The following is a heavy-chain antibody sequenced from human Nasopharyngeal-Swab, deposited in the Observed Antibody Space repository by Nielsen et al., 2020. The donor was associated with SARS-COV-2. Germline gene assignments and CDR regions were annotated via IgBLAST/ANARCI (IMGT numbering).Heavy chain of an antibody. Sequence: GESLKISCAASGFTFSSYAMSWVRQAPGKGLEWVSVIYSGDSSTYYADSVKGRFTISRDNSKNTLYLQMNSLRAEDTAVYYCANLLFSSSWYEGYYYGMDVWGQGTTVTVSS. D-gene: IGHD6-13*01. J-gene: IGHJ6*02. CDR2: IYSGDSST. CDR1: GFTFSSYA. V-gene: IGHV3-23*03. CDR3: ANLLFSSSWYEGYYYGMDV.